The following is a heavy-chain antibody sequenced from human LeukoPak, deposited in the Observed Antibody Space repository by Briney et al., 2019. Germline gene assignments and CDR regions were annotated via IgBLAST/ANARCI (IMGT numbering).Heavy chain of an antibody. Sequence: GGSLRLSCAASGFTFSSYEMNWVRQAPGKGLEWVSYISSSGSTIYYADSVKGRFTISRDNAKNSLYLQMNSLRAEDTALYYCARAPDSSSWYISSYYYYYMDVWGKGTTVTVSS. J-gene: IGHJ6*03. CDR3: ARAPDSSSWYISSYYYYYMDV. CDR1: GFTFSSYE. V-gene: IGHV3-48*03. CDR2: ISSSGSTI. D-gene: IGHD6-13*01.